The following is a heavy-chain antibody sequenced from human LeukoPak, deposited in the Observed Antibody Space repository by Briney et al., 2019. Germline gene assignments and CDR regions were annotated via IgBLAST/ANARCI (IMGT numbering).Heavy chain of an antibody. CDR3: AKASSSGWAVAGRGFDY. CDR2: ISGSGGST. V-gene: IGHV3-23*01. Sequence: PGGSLRLSCAASGFTFSSYAMSWVRQAPGKGLEWVSAISGSGGSTYYADAVKGRFTISRDNSKNTLYLQMNSLRAEDTAVYYCAKASSSGWAVAGRGFDYWGQGTLVTVSS. J-gene: IGHJ4*02. D-gene: IGHD6-19*01. CDR1: GFTFSSYA.